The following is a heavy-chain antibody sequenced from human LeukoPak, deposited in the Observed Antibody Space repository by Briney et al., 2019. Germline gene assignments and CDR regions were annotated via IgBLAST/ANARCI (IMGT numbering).Heavy chain of an antibody. V-gene: IGHV5-51*01. J-gene: IGHJ6*03. Sequence: PGESLKISCQGSGYSFTSYWIGWVRPMPGKGLEWMGIIYPGDSDTRYSPSFQGQVTISADKSISTAYLQWSSLKASDTAMYYCARTSGSYLYYYYYMDVWGKGTTVTVSS. D-gene: IGHD1-26*01. CDR3: ARTSGSYLYYYYYMDV. CDR1: GYSFTSYW. CDR2: IYPGDSDT.